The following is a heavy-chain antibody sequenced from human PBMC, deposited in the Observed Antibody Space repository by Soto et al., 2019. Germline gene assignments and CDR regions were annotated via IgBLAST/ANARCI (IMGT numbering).Heavy chain of an antibody. CDR2: ISAYNGNT. D-gene: IGHD3-10*01. Sequence: ASVKVSCKASGYTFTSYGISWVQQAPGQGLEWMGWISAYNGNTNCAQKLQGRVTMTTDTSTSTAYMELRSLRSDDTAVYYCARGGTSGGLWSLYYFDYWGQGTLVTVSS. CDR1: GYTFTSYG. J-gene: IGHJ4*02. V-gene: IGHV1-18*01. CDR3: ARGGTSGGLWSLYYFDY.